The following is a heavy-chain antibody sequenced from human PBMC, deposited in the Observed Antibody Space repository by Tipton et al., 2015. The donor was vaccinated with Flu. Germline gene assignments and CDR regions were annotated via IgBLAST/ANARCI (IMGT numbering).Heavy chain of an antibody. J-gene: IGHJ3*02. V-gene: IGHV4-39*07. CDR1: GGSISSSSYY. CDR2: IYYSGIT. CDR3: ARDGAAILRYFDWLLGADAFDI. Sequence: TLSLTCTVSGGSISSSSYYWGWIRQPPGKGLEWIGSIYYSGITYYNPSLKSRVTISVDTSKNQFSLKRSSVTAADPAVYYCARDGAAILRYFDWLLGADAFDIWGQGTMVTVSS. D-gene: IGHD3-9*01.